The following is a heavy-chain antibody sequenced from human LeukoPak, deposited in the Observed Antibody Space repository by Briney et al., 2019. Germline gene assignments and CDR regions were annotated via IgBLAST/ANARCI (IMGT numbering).Heavy chain of an antibody. V-gene: IGHV4-59*12. CDR3: ARLYYYDSSGYCFDY. D-gene: IGHD3-22*01. CDR1: GGSISSYY. J-gene: IGHJ4*02. Sequence: PSETLSLTCTVSGGSISSYYWSWIRQPPGKGLEYIGYIYYSGSTNYNPSLKSRVTISVDTSKNQFSLKLSSVTAADTAVYYCARLYYYDSSGYCFDYWGQGTLVTVSS. CDR2: IYYSGST.